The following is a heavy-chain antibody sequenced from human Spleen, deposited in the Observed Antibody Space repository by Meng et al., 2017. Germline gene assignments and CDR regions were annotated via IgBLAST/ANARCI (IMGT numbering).Heavy chain of an antibody. V-gene: IGHV1-2*06. CDR1: GYNFPDYW. CDR2: IDPKSGDT. Sequence: AQLVHSGAEGKKPGASVKVSCKPSGYNFPDYWLHWVRRAPGQGLEWMGRIDPKSGDTHYAQRFQGRVTMTGDTSISTAYMELSGLRSDDTAMYYCARDEDISAAGKLFGDYWGQGTLVTVSS. D-gene: IGHD6-13*01. J-gene: IGHJ4*02. CDR3: ARDEDISAAGKLFGDY.